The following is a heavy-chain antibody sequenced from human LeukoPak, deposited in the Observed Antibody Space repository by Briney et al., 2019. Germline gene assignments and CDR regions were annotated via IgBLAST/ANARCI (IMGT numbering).Heavy chain of an antibody. CDR1: GFTFKNYA. CDR2: ISWNSDNV. D-gene: IGHD6-6*01. CDR3: AKSGTYSSSSGYIDF. J-gene: IGHJ4*02. Sequence: GGSLLLSCAASGFTFKNYAMHCVRQAPGKGLEWVSSISWNSDNVNYAVSVKGRFTLSRDNAKNSLFLQMNSLRPEDTALYYCAKSGTYSSSSGYIDFWGQGTLVTVSS. V-gene: IGHV3-9*01.